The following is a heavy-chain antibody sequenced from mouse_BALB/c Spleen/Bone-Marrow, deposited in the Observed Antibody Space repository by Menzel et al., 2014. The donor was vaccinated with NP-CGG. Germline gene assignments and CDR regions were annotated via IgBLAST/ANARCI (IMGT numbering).Heavy chain of an antibody. CDR3: ARQYGSSYFDY. D-gene: IGHD1-1*01. CDR1: GFTFSSYG. CDR2: ISGGGSYT. J-gene: IGHJ2*01. V-gene: IGHV5-9-2*01. Sequence: EVQLVESGGGLMKPGGSLKLSCAASGFTFSSYGMSWVRQTPEKRLEWVATISGGGSYTYYPDSVKGRFTISRDNAKNNLYLQMSSLRSEDTALYYCARQYGSSYFDYWGQGTTLTVSS.